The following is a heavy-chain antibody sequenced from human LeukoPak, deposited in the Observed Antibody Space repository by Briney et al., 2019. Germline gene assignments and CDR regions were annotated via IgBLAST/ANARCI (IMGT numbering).Heavy chain of an antibody. Sequence: SETLSLTCIVSGGSITNPNYFWGWIRQPPGKGLEWIANIYYNGATAYSPSLKNRVTISVDTSNDQFSLKVTSVTAADSAVYFCAGEQFRGGGFDVWGQGTKVTDSS. CDR2: IYYNGAT. D-gene: IGHD3-16*01. V-gene: IGHV4-39*02. CDR1: GGSITNPNYF. J-gene: IGHJ3*01. CDR3: AGEQFRGGGFDV.